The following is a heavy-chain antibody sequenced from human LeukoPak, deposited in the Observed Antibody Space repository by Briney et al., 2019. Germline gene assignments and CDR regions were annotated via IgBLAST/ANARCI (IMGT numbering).Heavy chain of an antibody. D-gene: IGHD6-13*01. CDR3: ARDGVPAANDY. Sequence: GVSLRLSCAASGFTFSRHWMTWVRQAPGKGLEWVANIKQDGSEKYYVDSVKGRFTISRDNAKNSLYLQMNSLRAEDTAVYYCARDGVPAANDYWGQGTLVTVSS. J-gene: IGHJ4*02. V-gene: IGHV3-7*01. CDR2: IKQDGSEK. CDR1: GFTFSRHW.